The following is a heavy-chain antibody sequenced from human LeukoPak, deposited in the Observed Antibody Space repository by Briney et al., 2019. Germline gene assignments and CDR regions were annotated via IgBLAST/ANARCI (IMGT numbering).Heavy chain of an antibody. CDR3: ARPGNDYGDSEEAFDI. V-gene: IGHV1-46*03. CDR1: GYTFTSYY. D-gene: IGHD4-17*01. Sequence: ASVKVSCKASGYTFTSYYMHWVRQAPGRGLEWMGIINPSGGSTSYAQKFQGRVTMTRDTSTSTVYMELSSLRSEDTAVYYCARPGNDYGDSEEAFDIWGQGTMVTVSS. J-gene: IGHJ3*02. CDR2: INPSGGST.